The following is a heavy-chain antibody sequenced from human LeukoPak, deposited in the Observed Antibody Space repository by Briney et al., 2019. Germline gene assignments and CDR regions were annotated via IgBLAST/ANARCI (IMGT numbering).Heavy chain of an antibody. CDR3: ARRRRMRNWFDP. Sequence: ASVKVSCKASGCTFTSYDINWVRQATGQGLEWMGWMNPNSGNTGYAQKFQGRVTMTRNTSISTAYMELSSLRSEDTAVYYCARRRRMRNWFDPWGQGTLVTVSS. CDR1: GCTFTSYD. D-gene: IGHD1-1*01. J-gene: IGHJ5*02. CDR2: MNPNSGNT. V-gene: IGHV1-8*01.